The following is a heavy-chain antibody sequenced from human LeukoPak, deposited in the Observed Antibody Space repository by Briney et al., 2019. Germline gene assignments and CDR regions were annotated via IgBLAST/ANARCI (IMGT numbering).Heavy chain of an antibody. V-gene: IGHV4-39*01. CDR2: IHYSGST. CDR3: ARHFAPEAWFQAP. Sequence: SETLSLTCTASGGSISSNSYYWGWIRQPPGKGLEWIGSIHYSGSTYYNPSLKSRVTISVDTSKNQFSLKLSSVTAADTAVYYCARHFAPEAWFQAPWGQGTLVTVSS. D-gene: IGHD3-10*01. J-gene: IGHJ5*02. CDR1: GGSISSNSYY.